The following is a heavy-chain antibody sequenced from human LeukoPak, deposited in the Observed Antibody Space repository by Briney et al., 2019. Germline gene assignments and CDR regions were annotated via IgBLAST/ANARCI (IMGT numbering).Heavy chain of an antibody. Sequence: PGGSLRLSCAASGFTFSSYSMNWIRQPPGKGLEWIGSIYYSGSTYYNPSLKSRVTISVDTSKNQFSLKLSSVTAADTAVYYCARLISTFDYWGQGTLVTVSS. CDR1: GFTFSSYS. V-gene: IGHV4-39*01. D-gene: IGHD2-15*01. CDR3: ARLISTFDY. J-gene: IGHJ4*02. CDR2: IYYSGST.